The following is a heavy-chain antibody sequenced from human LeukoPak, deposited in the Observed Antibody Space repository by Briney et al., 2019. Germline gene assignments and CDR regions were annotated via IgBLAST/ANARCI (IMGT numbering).Heavy chain of an antibody. CDR1: GGSISSYY. D-gene: IGHD3-22*01. V-gene: IGHV4-59*01. Sequence: SGTLSLTCTVSGGSISSYYWSWIRQPPGKGLEWIGYIYYSGSTNYNPSLKSRVTISVDTSKNQFSLKLSSVTAADTAVYYCAREDSSGYYPFDCWGQGTLVTVSS. CDR3: AREDSSGYYPFDC. CDR2: IYYSGST. J-gene: IGHJ4*02.